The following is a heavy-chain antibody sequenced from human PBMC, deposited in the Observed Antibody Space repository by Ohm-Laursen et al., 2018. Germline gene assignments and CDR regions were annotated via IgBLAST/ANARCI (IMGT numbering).Heavy chain of an antibody. Sequence: ASVKVSCKVSGYTFTGYYMHWVRQAPGQGLEWMGWINPNSGGTNYAQKFQGRVTMTRDTSISTAYMELSRLRSDDTAVYYCARVDGCSSTSCYDIDYWGQGTLVTVSS. V-gene: IGHV1-2*02. CDR2: INPNSGGT. CDR1: GYTFTGYY. D-gene: IGHD2-2*01. J-gene: IGHJ4*02. CDR3: ARVDGCSSTSCYDIDY.